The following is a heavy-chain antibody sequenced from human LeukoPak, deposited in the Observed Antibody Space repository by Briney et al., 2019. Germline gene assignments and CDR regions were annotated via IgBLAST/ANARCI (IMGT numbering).Heavy chain of an antibody. Sequence: GGSLRLSCAASGFTFSTYGIHWVRQAPGKGLEWVAFVRYDGSNEYYADSVKGRFTISRDNSRNTLYLQMNSLRAEDTGVCSCAKDSNSGYVSVGPNYWGLGTLVTVSS. V-gene: IGHV3-30*02. J-gene: IGHJ4*02. CDR2: VRYDGSNE. CDR3: AKDSNSGYVSVGPNY. CDR1: GFTFSTYG. D-gene: IGHD5-12*01.